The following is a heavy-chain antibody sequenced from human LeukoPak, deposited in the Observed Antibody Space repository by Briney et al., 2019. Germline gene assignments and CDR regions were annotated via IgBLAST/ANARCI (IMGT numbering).Heavy chain of an antibody. CDR1: GFPVNKYE. CDR2: ISSGGTYE. V-gene: IGHV3-30*01. D-gene: IGHD3-10*01. CDR3: ARDSTYYYDSGSSGPHYFDN. Sequence: PGGSLRLSCAASGFPVNKYEMHWVRQAPGKGLEWVSLISSGGTYEYYADSVKGRFTISRDNSKNTLYLQLNSLRAEDTAVYYCARDSTYYYDSGSSGPHYFDNWGQGTLVTVSS. J-gene: IGHJ4*02.